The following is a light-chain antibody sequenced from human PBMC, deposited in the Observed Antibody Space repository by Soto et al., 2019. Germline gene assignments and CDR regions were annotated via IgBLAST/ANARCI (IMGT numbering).Light chain of an antibody. CDR2: TAS. V-gene: IGKV3-11*01. CDR1: QNVGLN. Sequence: EMVLTQSPATLSLSPVESATLSCRASQNVGLNFAWYQQKSGQPPRLLIHTASSRATGIPARFSGSGSRTEFTLPISSLEPEDIAVYYCQERGRWPRATFGGGTKVEMK. CDR3: QERGRWPRAT. J-gene: IGKJ4*01.